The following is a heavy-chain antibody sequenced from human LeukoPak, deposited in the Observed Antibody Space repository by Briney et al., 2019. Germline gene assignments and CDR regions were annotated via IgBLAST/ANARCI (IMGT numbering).Heavy chain of an antibody. CDR2: INSDGSST. J-gene: IGHJ4*02. Sequence: GGSLRLSCAASGFTFSSAWMNWVRKVQGKGLVWVSRINSDGSSTVYADSVKGRFTISRDNAKNTLYLQMNSLRAEDTAVYYCARDWYYATDYWGQGTLVTVS. CDR3: ARDWYYATDY. D-gene: IGHD2-2*01. CDR1: GFTFSSAW. V-gene: IGHV3-74*01.